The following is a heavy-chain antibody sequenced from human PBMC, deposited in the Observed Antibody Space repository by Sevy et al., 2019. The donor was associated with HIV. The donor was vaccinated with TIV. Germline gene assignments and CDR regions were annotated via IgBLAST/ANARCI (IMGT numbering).Heavy chain of an antibody. CDR1: GASITTYY. D-gene: IGHD5-18*01. V-gene: IGHV4-59*08. J-gene: IGHJ4*02. Sequence: SETLSLTCTVSGASITTYYWSWIRQPPGRRVEWIGYIYYSGSTNYNPSLKSRVTMSLDTSKNQFSLRLTSVTAADTAVYYCARQGGYSYGTPFDYWGPGTPVTVSS. CDR2: IYYSGST. CDR3: ARQGGYSYGTPFDY.